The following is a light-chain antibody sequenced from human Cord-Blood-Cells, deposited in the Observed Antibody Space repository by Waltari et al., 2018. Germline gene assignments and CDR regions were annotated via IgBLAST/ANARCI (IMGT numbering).Light chain of an antibody. CDR2: WAS. CDR1: QSVLYSSNNNTY. Sequence: DIVMTQSPDSLAVSLGERATINCKSSQSVLYSSNNNTYLAWYQQKPGQSPKLLIYWASTRESGVPDRFSGSGSGTDFTLTISSLQAEDVAVYYCQQYYSTPFTFGPGTKVDIK. CDR3: QQYYSTPFT. J-gene: IGKJ3*01. V-gene: IGKV4-1*01.